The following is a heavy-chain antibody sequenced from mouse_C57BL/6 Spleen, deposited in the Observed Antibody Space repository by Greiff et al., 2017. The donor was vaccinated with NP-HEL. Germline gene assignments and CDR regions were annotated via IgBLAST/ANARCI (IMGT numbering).Heavy chain of an antibody. V-gene: IGHV3-6*01. CDR2: ISYDGSN. Sequence: ESGPGLVKPSQSLSLTCSVTGYSITSGYYWNWIRQFPGNKLEWMGYISYDGSNNYNPSLKNRISITRDTSKNQFFLKLNSVTTEDTATYYCARGRTGFAYWGQGTLVTVSA. CDR1: GYSITSGYY. CDR3: ARGRTGFAY. J-gene: IGHJ3*01.